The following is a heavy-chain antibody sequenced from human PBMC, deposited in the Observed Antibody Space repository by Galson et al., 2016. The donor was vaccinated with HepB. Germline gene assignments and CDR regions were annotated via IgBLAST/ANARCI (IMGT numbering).Heavy chain of an antibody. D-gene: IGHD6-13*01. J-gene: IGHJ6*02. V-gene: IGHV3-49*03. Sequence: SLRLSCAASGFTFGDYAMSWFRQAPGKGLEWVGFIRNKAYGGTTEYATSVTGRFTISRDDSKSIAYVQMNSLKTEDTAVHYCARDRAAAGTVGRYYYYGMDVWGQGTTVTVSS. CDR3: ARDRAAAGTVGRYYYYGMDV. CDR2: IRNKAYGGTT. CDR1: GFTFGDYA.